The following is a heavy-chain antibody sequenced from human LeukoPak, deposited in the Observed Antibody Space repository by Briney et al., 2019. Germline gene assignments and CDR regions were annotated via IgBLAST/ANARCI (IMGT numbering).Heavy chain of an antibody. V-gene: IGHV1-18*01. J-gene: IGHJ4*02. CDR3: ARMKGSSWSERDDY. CDR2: ISAYNGNT. D-gene: IGHD6-13*01. Sequence: EASVKVSCKASGYTFTSYGISWVRQATGQGLEWIEWISAYNGNTNYAQKLQGRVTMTTDTSTSTAYMELRSLRSDDTAVYYCARMKGSSWSERDDYWGQGTLVTVSS. CDR1: GYTFTSYG.